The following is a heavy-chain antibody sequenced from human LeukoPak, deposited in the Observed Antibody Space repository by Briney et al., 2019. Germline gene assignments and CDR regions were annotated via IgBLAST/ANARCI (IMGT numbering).Heavy chain of an antibody. J-gene: IGHJ6*02. Sequence: GASVKVSCKASGYTFTSYGISWVRQAPGQGLEWMGWINPNSGGTNYAQKFQGRVTMTRDTSISTAYMELSRLRSDDTAVYYCARERITILGVVIINYYGMDVWGQGTTVTVSS. CDR2: INPNSGGT. V-gene: IGHV1-2*02. CDR3: ARERITILGVVIINYYGMDV. D-gene: IGHD3-3*01. CDR1: GYTFTSYG.